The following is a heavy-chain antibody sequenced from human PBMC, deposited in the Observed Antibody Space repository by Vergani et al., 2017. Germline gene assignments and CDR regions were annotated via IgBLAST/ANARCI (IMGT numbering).Heavy chain of an antibody. J-gene: IGHJ6*02. Sequence: EVQLVESGGGLVQPGGSLRLSCAASGFTFSSYSMNWVRQAPGKGLEWVSSISSSSSYIYYADSVKGRFTISRDNAKNSLYLQMNSLRAEDTAVYYCARDGDVLGYCSGGSCYYGMDVWGQGTTVTVSS. CDR1: GFTFSSYS. CDR3: ARDGDVLGYCSGGSCYYGMDV. D-gene: IGHD2-15*01. CDR2: ISSSSSYI. V-gene: IGHV3-21*01.